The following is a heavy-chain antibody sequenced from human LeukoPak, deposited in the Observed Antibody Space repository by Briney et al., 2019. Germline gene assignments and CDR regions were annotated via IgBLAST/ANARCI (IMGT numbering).Heavy chain of an antibody. CDR3: AKEGYDFWSGYYIPYNWFDP. D-gene: IGHD3-3*01. CDR2: ISYDGSNK. CDR1: GFTFSNYG. V-gene: IGHV3-30*18. J-gene: IGHJ5*02. Sequence: PGGSLRLSCATSGFTFSNYGIHWVRQAPGKGLEWVAVISYDGSNKYYADSVKGRFTISRDNSKNTLYLQMNSLRVEDTAVYYCAKEGYDFWSGYYIPYNWFDPWGQGTLVTVSS.